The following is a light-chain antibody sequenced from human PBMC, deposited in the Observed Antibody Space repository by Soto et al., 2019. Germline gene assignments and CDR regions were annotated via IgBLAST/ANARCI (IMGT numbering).Light chain of an antibody. CDR2: AAS. J-gene: IGKJ1*01. V-gene: IGKV1-39*01. CDR3: QQSYSTLWT. Sequence: DIQMTQSPSSLSASVGDRVTITCRASQRISNYVNWCQQKPGKAPKLLIYAASTLQSGVPSRFTGSGSGTDFTLTITSLQPEDFATYYCQQSYSTLWTFGQGTKVDIK. CDR1: QRISNY.